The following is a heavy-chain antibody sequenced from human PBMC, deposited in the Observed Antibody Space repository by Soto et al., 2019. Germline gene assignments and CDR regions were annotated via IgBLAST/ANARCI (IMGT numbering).Heavy chain of an antibody. Sequence: EVQVVESGGGLVQPGGSLRVSCVGSGFTFRSYWMSWVRQAPGKGLEWVANIRPDGSEKYYVDSVKGRFTISRDNAKNSLYLQMSGLRAEDTAVYYCAREEGATVANNWFDSWGQGALVTVSS. J-gene: IGHJ5*01. CDR1: GFTFRSYW. CDR3: AREEGATVANNWFDS. V-gene: IGHV3-7*03. CDR2: IRPDGSEK. D-gene: IGHD4-17*01.